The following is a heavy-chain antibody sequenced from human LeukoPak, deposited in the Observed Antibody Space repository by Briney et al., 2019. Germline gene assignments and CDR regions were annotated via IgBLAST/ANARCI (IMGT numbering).Heavy chain of an antibody. D-gene: IGHD2-21*02. CDR2: INPSGGST. CDR1: GYTFTSYY. J-gene: IGHJ4*02. V-gene: IGHV1-46*01. Sequence: ASVKVSCKASGYTFTSYYMHWVRQAPGQGLEWMGIINPSGGSTSYARKFQGRVTMTRDTSTSTVYMELSSLRSEDTAVYYCARDLRVTAILDYWGQGTLVTVSS. CDR3: ARDLRVTAILDY.